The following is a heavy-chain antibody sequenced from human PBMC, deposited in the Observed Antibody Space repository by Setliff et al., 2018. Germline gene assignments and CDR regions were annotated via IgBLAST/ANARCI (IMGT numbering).Heavy chain of an antibody. CDR2: INAGNGNT. J-gene: IGHJ4*02. D-gene: IGHD3-3*01. Sequence: ASVKVSCKASGYTFTSYAMHWVRQAPGQRLEWMGWINAGNGNTKYSQKFQGRVTITRDTSASTAYMELSSPRSEDTAVYYCARSPPTSTYYDFWSGYSYYFDYWGQGTLVTVSS. CDR1: GYTFTSYA. CDR3: ARSPPTSTYYDFWSGYSYYFDY. V-gene: IGHV1-3*01.